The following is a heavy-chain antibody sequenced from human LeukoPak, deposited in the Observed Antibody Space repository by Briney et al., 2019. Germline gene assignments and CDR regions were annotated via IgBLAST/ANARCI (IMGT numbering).Heavy chain of an antibody. CDR3: ASRPRDAAALDY. Sequence: PGGSLRLSCVASGFTVSGVYMSWVRQAPGMGLEWVSVIYSDDSTYYADSVKGRFTISRDYSKNTLNLQMNSLRAEDTAVYYCASRPRDAAALDYWGQGTLVTVSS. J-gene: IGHJ4*02. CDR2: IYSDDST. V-gene: IGHV3-53*01. CDR1: GFTVSGVY. D-gene: IGHD6-13*01.